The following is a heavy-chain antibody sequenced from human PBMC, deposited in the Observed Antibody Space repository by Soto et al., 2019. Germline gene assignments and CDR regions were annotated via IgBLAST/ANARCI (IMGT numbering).Heavy chain of an antibody. CDR3: ARGNGDGMDV. J-gene: IGHJ6*02. D-gene: IGHD1-1*01. Sequence: PSETLSLTCTVSGGSISSSSYYWGWIRQPPGKGLEWIGSIYYSGSTYYNPSLRSRVTISVDTSKNQFSLKLSSVTAADTAVYYCARGNGDGMDVRGQGTTVTVSS. CDR2: IYYSGST. V-gene: IGHV4-39*01. CDR1: GGSISSSSYY.